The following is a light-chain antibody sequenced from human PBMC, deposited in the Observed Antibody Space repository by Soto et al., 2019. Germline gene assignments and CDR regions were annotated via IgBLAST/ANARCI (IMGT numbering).Light chain of an antibody. CDR2: GAS. V-gene: IGKV1-39*01. CDR1: QSISSW. J-gene: IGKJ5*01. Sequence: DIQMPQSPSTLSASVGDRVTITCRASQSISSWLAWYQQKPGKAPKLLIYGASSLQSGVPSRFSGSGSGTDFTLTISSLQPEDFATYYCQQSYSTHITFGQGTRLEIK. CDR3: QQSYSTHIT.